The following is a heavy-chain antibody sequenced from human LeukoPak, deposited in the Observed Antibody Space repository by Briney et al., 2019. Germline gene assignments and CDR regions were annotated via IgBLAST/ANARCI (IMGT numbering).Heavy chain of an antibody. J-gene: IGHJ6*03. V-gene: IGHV3-30*02. D-gene: IGHD6-6*01. CDR3: AKVPYSSSSLARNYYYYYMDV. CDR1: GFTFSSYG. Sequence: PGGSLRPSCAASGFTFSSYGMHWVRQAPGKGLEWVAFIRYDGSNKYYADSVKGRFTISRDNSKNTLYLQMNSLRAEDTAVYYCAKVPYSSSSLARNYYYYYMDVWGKGTTVTVSS. CDR2: IRYDGSNK.